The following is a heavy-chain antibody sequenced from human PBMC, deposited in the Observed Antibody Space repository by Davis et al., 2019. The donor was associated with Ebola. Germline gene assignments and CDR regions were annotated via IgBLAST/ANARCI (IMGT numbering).Heavy chain of an antibody. D-gene: IGHD2/OR15-2a*01. CDR3: IFHVSKDH. J-gene: IGHJ4*02. V-gene: IGHV3-21*03. CDR2: ISSDSDYI. CDR1: GFTFSTYS. Sequence: GESLKISCAASGFTFSTYSMSWVRQAPGKGLEWVSSISSDSDYIYYADSAKGRFTISRDNAKNSLYLQMNSLKTEDTAVYYCIFHVSKDHWGQGTLVAVSS.